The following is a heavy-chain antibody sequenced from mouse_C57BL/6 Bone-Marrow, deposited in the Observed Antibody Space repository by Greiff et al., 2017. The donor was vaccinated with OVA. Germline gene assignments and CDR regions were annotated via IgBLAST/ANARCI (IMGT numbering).Heavy chain of an antibody. V-gene: IGHV1-19*01. Sequence: VQLQQSGPVLVKPGASVKMSCKASGYTFTDYYMNWVKQSHGKSLEWIGVINPYNGGTSYNQKFKGKATLTVDKSSSTAYMELNSLTSEDSAVYYCAGRDGRRKRDWFAYWGQGTLVTVSA. CDR1: GYTFTDYY. CDR2: INPYNGGT. CDR3: AGRDGRRKRDWFAY. J-gene: IGHJ3*01. D-gene: IGHD2-3*01.